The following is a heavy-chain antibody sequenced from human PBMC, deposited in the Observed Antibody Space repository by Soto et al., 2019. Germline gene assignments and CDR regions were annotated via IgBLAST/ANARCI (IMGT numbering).Heavy chain of an antibody. CDR3: ARDPDYESSGYREY. CDR2: ISAYNGNT. Sequence: QVQLVQSGAEVKKPGASVKVSCKASGYTFTSYGISWVRQAPGQGLEWMGWISAYNGNTNYAQKLQGRVTMTTDTSTSGGYLELRIPRPDDTAVSYWARDPDYESSGYREYWGQGTLVPVSS. CDR1: GYTFTSYG. V-gene: IGHV1-18*01. J-gene: IGHJ4*02. D-gene: IGHD3-22*01.